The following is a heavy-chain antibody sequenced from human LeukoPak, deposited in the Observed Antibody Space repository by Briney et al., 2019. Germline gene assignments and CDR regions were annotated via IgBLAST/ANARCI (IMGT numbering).Heavy chain of an antibody. CDR2: INPNSGGT. D-gene: IGHD2-15*01. V-gene: IGHV1-2*02. Sequence: ASVKVSCKASGYTFTGYYMHWVRQAPGQGLEWMGWINPNSGGTNYAQKFQGRVTMTRDTSISTAYMELSRLRSDDTAVYYCARGRRYCSGGSCYSGSADYWGQGTLVTVSS. CDR1: GYTFTGYY. J-gene: IGHJ4*02. CDR3: ARGRRYCSGGSCYSGSADY.